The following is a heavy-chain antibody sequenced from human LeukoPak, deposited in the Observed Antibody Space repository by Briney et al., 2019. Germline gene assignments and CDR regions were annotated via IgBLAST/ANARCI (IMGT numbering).Heavy chain of an antibody. CDR3: ARRYSGSYPFDY. J-gene: IGHJ4*02. D-gene: IGHD1-26*01. CDR1: GGSISSSSYY. CDR2: IYYSGTT. Sequence: SETLSLTCTVSGGSISSSSYYWGWIRQPPGKRLEWIGSIYYSGTTSYNPSLKSRVTISVDTSKKQFSLKLSSVTAADTAVYYCARRYSGSYPFDYWGQGTLVTVSS. V-gene: IGHV4-39*01.